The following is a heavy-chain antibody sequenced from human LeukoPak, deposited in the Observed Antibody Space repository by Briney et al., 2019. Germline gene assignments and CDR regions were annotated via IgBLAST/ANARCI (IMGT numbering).Heavy chain of an antibody. V-gene: IGHV3-43D*03. CDR2: ISWDGGST. CDR3: AKGYYSDYDLGPPDYYYYMDV. CDR1: GFTFDDYA. D-gene: IGHD5-12*01. J-gene: IGHJ6*03. Sequence: GGSLRLSCAASGFTFDDYAMHWVRQAPGKGLEGVSLISWDGGSTYYADSVMGRFTISRDNSKNSLYLQMNSLRAEDTALYYCAKGYYSDYDLGPPDYYYYMDVWGKGTTLTVSS.